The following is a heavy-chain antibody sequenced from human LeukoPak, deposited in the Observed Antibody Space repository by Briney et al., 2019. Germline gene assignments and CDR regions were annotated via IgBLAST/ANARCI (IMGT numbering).Heavy chain of an antibody. D-gene: IGHD5-12*01. CDR2: ISYSGST. V-gene: IGHV4-59*01. Sequence: SETLSLTCTVSGGSISIYYWNWIRQSPGKGLEWIGYISYSGSTNYNPSLKSRVTISLDTSKNQFSLNLRSVTAADTAVYYCARGFDSKSTYFDYWGQGTLVTVSS. CDR1: GGSISIYY. CDR3: ARGFDSKSTYFDY. J-gene: IGHJ4*02.